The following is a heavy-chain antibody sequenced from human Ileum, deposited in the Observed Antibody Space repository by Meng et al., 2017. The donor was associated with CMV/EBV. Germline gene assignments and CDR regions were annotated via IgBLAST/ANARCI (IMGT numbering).Heavy chain of an antibody. V-gene: IGHV3-48*03. CDR1: GFTFSSYE. Sequence: GGSLRLSCAASGFTFSSYEMNWVRQAPGKGLEWVSYISSESNTITYADSGKGRFTVSRDNAKNSLYLKMNSLRDEDTAVYYCARASATARGKNWFDPWGQGTLVTVSS. CDR2: ISSESNTI. D-gene: IGHD1-1*01. CDR3: ARASATARGKNWFDP. J-gene: IGHJ5*02.